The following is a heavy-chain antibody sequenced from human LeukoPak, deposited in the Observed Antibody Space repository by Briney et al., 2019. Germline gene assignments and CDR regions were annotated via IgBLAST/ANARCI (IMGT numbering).Heavy chain of an antibody. CDR1: GFTFSSYG. CDR2: IWYDGSNK. V-gene: IGHV3-33*01. Sequence: PGGSLRLSCAASGFTFSSYGMHWVRQAPGKGLEWVAVIWYDGSNKYYADSVKGRFTISRDNSKNTLYLQMNSLRAEDTAVYYCARGTGGYYYGMDVWGQGTTVTVSS. D-gene: IGHD2-15*01. CDR3: ARGTGGYYYGMDV. J-gene: IGHJ6*02.